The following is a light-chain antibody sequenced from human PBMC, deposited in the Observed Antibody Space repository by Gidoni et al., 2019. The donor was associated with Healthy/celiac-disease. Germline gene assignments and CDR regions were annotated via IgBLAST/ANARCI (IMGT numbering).Light chain of an antibody. V-gene: IGKV3-11*01. Sequence: EIVLTQSPATLSLSPGERATLSCRASQSVSSYLAWYQQKPGQAPRLLIYDASNRATGIPARFSGSGSGTDFTLTISSLEPEDLAVYYCQQRSNWPPFFXXXTKLEIK. CDR2: DAS. CDR3: QQRSNWPPF. CDR1: QSVSSY. J-gene: IGKJ2*01.